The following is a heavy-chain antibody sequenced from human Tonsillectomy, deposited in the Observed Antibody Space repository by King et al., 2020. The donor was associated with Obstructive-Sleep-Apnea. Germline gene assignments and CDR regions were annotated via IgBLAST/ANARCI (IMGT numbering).Heavy chain of an antibody. J-gene: IGHJ4*02. CDR1: GGTFSSYA. D-gene: IGHD3-22*01. CDR2: IIPILGIA. Sequence: QLVQSGAEVKKPGSSVKVSCKASGGTFSSYAISWVRQAPGQGLEWMGGIIPILGIANYAQKFQGRVTITADKSTSTAYMELSSLRSEDTAVYYCARDLTYYDSSGYLDYWGQGTLVTVSS. V-gene: IGHV1-69*10. CDR3: ARDLTYYDSSGYLDY.